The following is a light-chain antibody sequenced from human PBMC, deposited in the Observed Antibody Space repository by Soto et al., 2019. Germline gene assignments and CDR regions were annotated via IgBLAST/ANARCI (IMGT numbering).Light chain of an antibody. J-gene: IGKJ1*01. Sequence: EIMMTQSPATLSVAPGERATLSCRASQSVSSNLAWSQQKPGQAPTLLIYGASTRATGIPARFSGSGSGTEFTLTISSLESEDFAVYYCQQYNNWPRTFGQGTKVEIK. CDR2: GAS. CDR3: QQYNNWPRT. V-gene: IGKV3-15*01. CDR1: QSVSSN.